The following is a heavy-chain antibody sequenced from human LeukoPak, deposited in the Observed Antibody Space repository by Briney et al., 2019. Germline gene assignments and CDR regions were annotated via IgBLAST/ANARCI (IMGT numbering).Heavy chain of an antibody. Sequence: ASVKVSCKASGYTLTGYYMHWVRQAPGQGLEWMGWINPNSGGTSYAQKFQGRVTMTRDTSISTAYMELSRLRSDDTAVYYCARRRGGTMVVVAPLDYWGQGTLVTVSS. D-gene: IGHD3-22*01. J-gene: IGHJ4*02. CDR3: ARRRGGTMVVVAPLDY. CDR1: GYTLTGYY. CDR2: INPNSGGT. V-gene: IGHV1-2*02.